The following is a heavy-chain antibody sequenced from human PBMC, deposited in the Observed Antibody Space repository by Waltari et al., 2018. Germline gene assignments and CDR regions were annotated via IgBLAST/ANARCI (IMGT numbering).Heavy chain of an antibody. CDR3: ARGQVDTAIWAYFDY. J-gene: IGHJ4*02. D-gene: IGHD5-18*01. Sequence: QLQLQESGSGLVKPSQTLSLTCAVSGGSISSGGYSWSWIRQPPGKGLEWIGYIYHSGSTYYNPSLKSRVTISVDRSKNQFSLKLSSVTAADTAVYYCARGQVDTAIWAYFDYWGQGTLVTVSS. CDR1: GGSISSGGYS. V-gene: IGHV4-30-2*01. CDR2: IYHSGST.